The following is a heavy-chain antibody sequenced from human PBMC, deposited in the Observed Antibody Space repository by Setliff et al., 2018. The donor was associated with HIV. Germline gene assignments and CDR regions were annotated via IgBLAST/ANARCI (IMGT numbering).Heavy chain of an antibody. V-gene: IGHV4-61*02. CDR3: ARARYIVIRGDAGMDV. CDR2: IYTSGLT. Sequence: SETLSLPCTVSGGSINSGGYYWVWIRQPALKGLEWVGRIYTSGLTNYNPSLKSRVTISVDTSKNQVSLKLSSVTASDTAVYYCARARYIVIRGDAGMDVWGPGTTVTVSS. J-gene: IGHJ6*02. D-gene: IGHD3-10*01. CDR1: GGSINSGGYY.